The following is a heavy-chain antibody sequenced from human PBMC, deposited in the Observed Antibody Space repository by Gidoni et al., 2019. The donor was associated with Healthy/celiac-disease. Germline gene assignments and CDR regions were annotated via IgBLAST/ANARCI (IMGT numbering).Heavy chain of an antibody. CDR1: GGSISRGGYY. V-gene: IGHV4-31*03. CDR3: ARVLRYFDWLRSNWFDP. CDR2: INYSGST. D-gene: IGHD3-9*01. Sequence: QLQLQESGPGLVKPSKPPSPTCTVPGGSISRGGYYWSWIRQHTGKGLVWIGYINYSGSTYYNPSIKSRVTISVDTSKNQFSLKLSSVTAADTAVYYCARVLRYFDWLRSNWFDPWGQGTLVTVSS. J-gene: IGHJ5*02.